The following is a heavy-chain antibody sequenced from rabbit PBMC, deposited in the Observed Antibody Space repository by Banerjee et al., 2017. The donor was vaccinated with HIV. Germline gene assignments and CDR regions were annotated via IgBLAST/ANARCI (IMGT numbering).Heavy chain of an antibody. D-gene: IGHD6-1*01. J-gene: IGHJ4*01. CDR2: IYPDYGTT. CDR3: TRAAGYGGYGYSTGFTL. CDR1: GIDFSTYG. Sequence: QEQLKESGGGLVQPGGSLKLSCKASGIDFSTYGITWVRQAPGKGLEWIAYIYPDYGTTDYATWAKGRFTISLDNAQNTVFLQMTSLTAADTATYFCTRAAGYGGYGYSTGFTLWGQGTLVTVS. V-gene: IGHV1S47*01.